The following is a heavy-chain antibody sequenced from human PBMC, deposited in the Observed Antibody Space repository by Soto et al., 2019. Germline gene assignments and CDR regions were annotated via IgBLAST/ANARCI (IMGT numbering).Heavy chain of an antibody. V-gene: IGHV2-5*01. D-gene: IGHD6-13*01. J-gene: IGHJ4*02. CDR1: GFSLSTSGVG. Sequence: QITLKESGPTLVKPTQTLTLTCTFSGFSLSTSGVGVGWIRQPPGKALEWLALIYWNDDKRYSPSLKSRLTITKDTSKNQVVLTMTNMDPVDTATYYCALLSIAAAGTLAFCFDYWGQGTLVTVSS. CDR2: IYWNDDK. CDR3: ALLSIAAAGTLAFCFDY.